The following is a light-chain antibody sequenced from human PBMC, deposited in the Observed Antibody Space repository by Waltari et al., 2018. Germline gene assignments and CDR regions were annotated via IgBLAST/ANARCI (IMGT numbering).Light chain of an antibody. CDR3: QHYVRIPVT. CDR1: QSVGRS. V-gene: IGKV3-20*01. Sequence: EIVLTQSPGTLSLSPGERATLSCRASQSVGRSLAWYQQKPGRAPRLLIYATSNRATGIPDRFSASGSGTDFSLTISRLEPEDFALYYCQHYVRIPVTFGQGTKVEVK. J-gene: IGKJ1*01. CDR2: ATS.